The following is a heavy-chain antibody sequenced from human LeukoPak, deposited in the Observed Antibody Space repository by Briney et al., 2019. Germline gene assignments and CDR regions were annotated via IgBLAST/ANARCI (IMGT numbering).Heavy chain of an antibody. D-gene: IGHD3-22*01. Sequence: GGSLRLSCAASEFTFSYYGMHWVRQAPGKGLEWVAVIWFDGSNKYYADSVKGRFSISRDNSKNTLYLQMNSLRAEDTAVYYCARDMYYYDSSGSDYGMDVWGQGTTVTVSS. CDR2: IWFDGSNK. J-gene: IGHJ6*02. V-gene: IGHV3-33*01. CDR1: EFTFSYYG. CDR3: ARDMYYYDSSGSDYGMDV.